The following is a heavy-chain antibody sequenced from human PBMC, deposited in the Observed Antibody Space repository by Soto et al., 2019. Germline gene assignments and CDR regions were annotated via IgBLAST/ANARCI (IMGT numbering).Heavy chain of an antibody. J-gene: IGHJ4*02. CDR2: ISYDGSNK. CDR3: ARDGTLRYFDCPDY. Sequence: GGSLRLSCAASGFTFSSYAMHWVRQAPGKGLEWVAVISYDGSNKYYADSVKGRFTISRDNSKNTLYLQMNSLRAEDTAVYYCARDGTLRYFDCPDYWGQGTLVTVSS. D-gene: IGHD3-9*01. CDR1: GFTFSSYA. V-gene: IGHV3-30-3*01.